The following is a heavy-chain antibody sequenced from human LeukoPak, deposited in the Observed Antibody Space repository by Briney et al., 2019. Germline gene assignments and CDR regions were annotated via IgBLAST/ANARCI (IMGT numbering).Heavy chain of an antibody. V-gene: IGHV3-23*01. CDR2: ISGSGGST. J-gene: IGHJ6*02. CDR3: AKDYYGSGVYYYYYYGMDV. D-gene: IGHD3-10*01. CDR1: GFTFSSYA. Sequence: PGGSLRLSCAASGFTFSSYAMSWVRQAPGKGLEWVSAISGSGGSTYYADSVKGRFTISRDNSKNTLYLQMNSLRAEDTAVYYCAKDYYGSGVYYYYYYGMDVWGQGTTVTVSS.